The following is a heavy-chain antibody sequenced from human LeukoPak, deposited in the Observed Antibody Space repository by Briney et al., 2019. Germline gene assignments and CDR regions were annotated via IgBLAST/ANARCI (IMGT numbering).Heavy chain of an antibody. J-gene: IGHJ3*02. CDR3: ARPAELELHAFDI. D-gene: IGHD1-7*01. V-gene: IGHV4-39*01. CDR2: IYYSGST. CDR1: GGSISSSTYY. Sequence: SETLSLTCIVSGGSISSSTYYWGWIRQPPGKGLEWIGSIYYSGSTYYNPSLKSRVTISVDTSKNQFSLKLSSVTAADTAVYYCARPAELELHAFDIWGQGTMVTVSS.